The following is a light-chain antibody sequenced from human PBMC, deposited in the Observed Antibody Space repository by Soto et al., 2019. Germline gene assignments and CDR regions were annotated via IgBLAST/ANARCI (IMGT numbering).Light chain of an antibody. Sequence: QSALTQPASVSGSPGQSITISCTGTSTDVGNYNLVSWYQHHPGKAPKLMIYDVSQRPSGVSNRFSGSKSGNTASLTISGLQAEDEADYSCCSYAGSSTFVFGTGTKLTVL. J-gene: IGLJ1*01. CDR1: STDVGNYNL. CDR3: CSYAGSSTFV. V-gene: IGLV2-23*02. CDR2: DVS.